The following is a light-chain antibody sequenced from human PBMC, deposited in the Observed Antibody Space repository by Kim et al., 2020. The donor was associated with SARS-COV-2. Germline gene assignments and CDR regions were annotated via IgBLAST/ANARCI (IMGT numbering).Light chain of an antibody. CDR2: DAS. V-gene: IGKV3-11*01. CDR3: QQRNKWPYT. Sequence: EVVLTLSPDTLSLSPGEGATLSCRASQYIYTYLDWFQQKPGQAPRLLIYDASHRATGIPARFGGSGSGTDFTLTISNLEAEDFAVYYCQQRNKWPYTFGQGTKLEIK. CDR1: QYIYTY. J-gene: IGKJ2*01.